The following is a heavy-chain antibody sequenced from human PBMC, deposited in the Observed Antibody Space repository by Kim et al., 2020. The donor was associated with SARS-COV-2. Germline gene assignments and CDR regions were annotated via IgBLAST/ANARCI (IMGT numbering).Heavy chain of an antibody. CDR3: AKGGDYVFNSYLHY. CDR2: VTWNSGSI. CDR1: GFIFDDYA. J-gene: IGHJ1*01. V-gene: IGHV3-9*01. Sequence: GGSLRLSCATSGFIFDDYAMHWVRQAPGKGLEWVSGVTWNSGSIDYVDSVKGRFTISRDNAKNSLYLQMNSLRAEDTALYYCAKGGDYVFNSYLHYWGQGTLVTVSS. D-gene: IGHD3-16*01.